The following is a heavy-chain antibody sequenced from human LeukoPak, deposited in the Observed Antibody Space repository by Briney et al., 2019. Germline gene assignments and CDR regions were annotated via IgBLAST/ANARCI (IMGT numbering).Heavy chain of an antibody. CDR1: GFVLSAHG. V-gene: IGHV3-33*01. J-gene: IGHJ4*02. D-gene: IGHD1-26*01. CDR2: MWYDGSRE. Sequence: GGSLRLSCAASGFVLSAHGMHWVRQAPGKGLEWVAGMWYDGSREDYADSVKGRFTISRDMSKNTLNLQMNSLRVEDTAMFYCARDLSFGSLDFRGQGTLVTVSS. CDR3: ARDLSFGSLDF.